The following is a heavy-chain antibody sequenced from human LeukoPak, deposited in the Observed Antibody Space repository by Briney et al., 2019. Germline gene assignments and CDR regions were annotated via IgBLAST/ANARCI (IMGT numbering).Heavy chain of an antibody. CDR1: GDSVSSYSAA. J-gene: IGHJ3*02. CDR2: TYYRSKWYN. V-gene: IGHV6-1*01. CDR3: ARLYDSFRAFDI. Sequence: SQTLSLTCAISGDSVSSYSAAWNWIRQSPSRGLEWLGRTYYRSKWYNDYAVSVKSRITINPDTSKNQFSLKLNSVTAADTAVYYCARLYDSFRAFDIWGQGTIITVSS. D-gene: IGHD2-8*01.